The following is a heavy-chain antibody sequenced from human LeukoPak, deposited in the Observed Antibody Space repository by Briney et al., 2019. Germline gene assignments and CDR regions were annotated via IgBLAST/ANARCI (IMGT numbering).Heavy chain of an antibody. CDR3: ARSFGPGSWYDDY. J-gene: IGHJ4*02. Sequence: ASVKVSCKASGYTFTSYGISWVRQAPGQGLEWMGWISAYNGNTNYAQKLQGRVTMTTDTSTSTAHMELRSLRSDDTAVYYCARSFGPGSWYDDYWGQGTLVTVSS. CDR1: GYTFTSYG. V-gene: IGHV1-18*01. D-gene: IGHD2-15*01. CDR2: ISAYNGNT.